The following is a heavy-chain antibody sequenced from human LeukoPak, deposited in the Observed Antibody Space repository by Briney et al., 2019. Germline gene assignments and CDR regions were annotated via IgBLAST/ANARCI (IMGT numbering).Heavy chain of an antibody. CDR2: IYTSGST. J-gene: IGHJ4*02. Sequence: PSETLSLTCTVSGGSISSGSYYWSWIRQPAGKGLEWIGRIYTSGSTNYNPSLKSRVTISVDTSKNQFSLKLSSVTAADTAVYYCARDQYYYFDYWGQGTLVTVSS. D-gene: IGHD2-15*01. CDR1: GGSISSGSYY. CDR3: ARDQYYYFDY. V-gene: IGHV4-61*02.